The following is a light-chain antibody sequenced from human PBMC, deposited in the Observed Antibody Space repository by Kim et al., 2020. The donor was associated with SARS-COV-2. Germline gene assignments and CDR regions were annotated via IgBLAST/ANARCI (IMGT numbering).Light chain of an antibody. Sequence: EIVLTQSPGTLSLSPGERATLSCRASQSVSSSSLAWYQQKPGQAPRLLIYGASSRATGIPDRFSGSGSGADFTLTVSRLEPVDFALYYCQQYGSSPPTFGQGTKVEIK. J-gene: IGKJ1*01. V-gene: IGKV3-20*01. CDR3: QQYGSSPPT. CDR2: GAS. CDR1: QSVSSSS.